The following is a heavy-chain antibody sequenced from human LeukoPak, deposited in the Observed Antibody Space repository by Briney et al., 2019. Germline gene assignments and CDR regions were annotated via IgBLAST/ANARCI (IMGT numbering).Heavy chain of an antibody. CDR1: GGSISSYY. CDR2: VYYSGST. D-gene: IGHD1-26*01. Sequence: SETLSLTCTVSGGSISSYYWSWIRQPPGKGLEWIGYVYYSGSTNYNPSLKSRVTISVDTSKNQFSLKLSSVTAADTAVYYCSGSYLYYYYYYMHVWGKGTTVTISS. J-gene: IGHJ6*03. CDR3: SGSYLYYYYYYMHV. V-gene: IGHV4-59*01.